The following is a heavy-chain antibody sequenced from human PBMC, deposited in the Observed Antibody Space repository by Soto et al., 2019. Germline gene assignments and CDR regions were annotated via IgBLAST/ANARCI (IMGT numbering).Heavy chain of an antibody. V-gene: IGHV3-66*01. J-gene: IGHJ3*02. D-gene: IGHD2-15*01. CDR3: AREPRYCRGGSCSITGDAYDI. CDR1: GFIVSDTY. Sequence: GGSLRLSCTASGFIVSDTYVNLVRQAPGKGLEWVSVISNRGDTHYADSVRGRFSLSRDISDNTLHLQMNNLRVEDTAVYYCAREPRYCRGGSCSITGDAYDIWGQGTMVTVSS. CDR2: ISNRGDT.